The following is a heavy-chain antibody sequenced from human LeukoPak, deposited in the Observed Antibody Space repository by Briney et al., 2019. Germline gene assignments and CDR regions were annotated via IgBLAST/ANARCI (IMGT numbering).Heavy chain of an antibody. CDR1: GFTFSSHS. Sequence: SGGSLRLSCAASGFTFSSHSMNWVRQAPGKGLEWVSYISSSSSTIYYADSVKGRFTISRDTAKSSLYLQMNSLKIEDTAIYFCARDPDGDYDFDYWGQGTLVTVSS. CDR3: ARDPDGDYDFDY. J-gene: IGHJ4*02. CDR2: ISSSSSTI. D-gene: IGHD4-17*01. V-gene: IGHV3-48*01.